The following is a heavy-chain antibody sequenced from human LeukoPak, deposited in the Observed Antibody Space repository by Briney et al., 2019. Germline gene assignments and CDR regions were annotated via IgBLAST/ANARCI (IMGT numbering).Heavy chain of an antibody. CDR2: IYYSGST. D-gene: IGHD6-19*01. CDR3: ARLYRGSGWHWFDP. J-gene: IGHJ5*02. V-gene: IGHV4-39*01. Sequence: SETLSLTCTVSGGSISSSSYYWGWIRQPPGKGLEWIGSIYYSGSTYYNPSLKSRVTISVDTSKNQFSLKLSSVTAADTAVYYCARLYRGSGWHWFDPWGQGTLVTVSS. CDR1: GGSISSSSYY.